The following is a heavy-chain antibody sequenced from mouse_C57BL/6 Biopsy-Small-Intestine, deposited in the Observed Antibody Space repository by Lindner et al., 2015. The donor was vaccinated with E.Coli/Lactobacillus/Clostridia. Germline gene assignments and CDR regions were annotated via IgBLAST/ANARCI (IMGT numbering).Heavy chain of an antibody. CDR1: GYKFTNYV. CDR3: ARDYGDSWFAY. Sequence: VQLQESGPELVKPGASVKMSCKASGYKFTNYVIHWVKRKPGQGLKWIGYINPYTDGSKYDEKFNGKATLTSDKSSSTAYMELSGLTSEDSAVYYCARDYGDSWFAYWGQGTLVTVSA. V-gene: IGHV1-14*01. CDR2: INPYTDGS. J-gene: IGHJ3*01. D-gene: IGHD2-13*01.